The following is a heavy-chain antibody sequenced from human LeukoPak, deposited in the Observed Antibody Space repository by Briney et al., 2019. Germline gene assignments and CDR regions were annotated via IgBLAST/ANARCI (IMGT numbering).Heavy chain of an antibody. D-gene: IGHD1-26*01. V-gene: IGHV3-23*01. CDR2: ISGSGGST. CDR3: AKDQGELLTTDYFDY. Sequence: GGSLRLSCAASGFTFSSYAMSWVRQAPGKGLEWVSAISGSGGSTYYADSVKGRFTISRDNSKNTLYLQMNSLRAEDTAVYYCAKDQGELLTTDYFDYWGQGTLVTVSS. J-gene: IGHJ4*02. CDR1: GFTFSSYA.